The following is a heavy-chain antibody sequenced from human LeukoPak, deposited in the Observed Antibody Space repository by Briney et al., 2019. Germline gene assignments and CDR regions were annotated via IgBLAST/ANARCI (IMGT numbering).Heavy chain of an antibody. D-gene: IGHD6-19*01. CDR1: GFTFSSYE. V-gene: IGHV3-48*03. CDR2: ISTSGNTI. CDR3: ARDLTVAGPMDV. J-gene: IGHJ6*02. Sequence: PGGSLRLSCAASGFTFSSYEMNWVRQAPGKGLEWVSYISTSGNTIYYADSVKGRFTISRDNARNSLDLQMRSLRAEDTAVYYCARDLTVAGPMDVWVQGTTVTVSS.